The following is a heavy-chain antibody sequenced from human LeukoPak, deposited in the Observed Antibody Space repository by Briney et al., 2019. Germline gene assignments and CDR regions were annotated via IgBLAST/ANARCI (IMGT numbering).Heavy chain of an antibody. CDR2: FYHSGSI. J-gene: IGHJ3*02. V-gene: IGHV4-38-2*02. CDR1: GYSISSGYY. Sequence: SETLSLTCTVSGYSISSGYYWGWIRQPPGKGLEWIGSFYHSGSIYYNPSLKSRVTISVDTSKNQFSLKLSSVTAADTAVYYCARLGYCSGGSCYEGVFDIWGQGTMVTVSS. CDR3: ARLGYCSGGSCYEGVFDI. D-gene: IGHD2-15*01.